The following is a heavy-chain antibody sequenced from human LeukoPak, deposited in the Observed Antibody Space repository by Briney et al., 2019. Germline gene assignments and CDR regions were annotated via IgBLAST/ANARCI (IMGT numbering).Heavy chain of an antibody. CDR1: GGSISSSSYY. CDR2: IYYSGST. J-gene: IGHJ2*01. CDR3: ARVSSYGSWYFDL. V-gene: IGHV4-39*07. Sequence: ASETLSLTCTVSGGSISSSSYYWGWIRQPPGKGLEWIGSIYYSGSTYYNPSLKSRVTISVDTSKNQFSLKLSSVTAADTAVYYCARVSSYGSWYFDLWGRGTLVTVSS. D-gene: IGHD5-18*01.